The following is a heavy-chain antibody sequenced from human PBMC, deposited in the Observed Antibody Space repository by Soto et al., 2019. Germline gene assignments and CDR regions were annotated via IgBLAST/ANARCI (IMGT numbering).Heavy chain of an antibody. CDR1: GYSISSGYY. J-gene: IGHJ5*02. V-gene: IGHV4-38-2*01. D-gene: IGHD6-6*01. CDR3: ARHPSSSSGWFDP. Sequence: PSETLSLTCAVSGYSISSGYYWGWIRQPPGKGLEWIGSIYHSGSTYYNPSLKSRVTISVDTSKNQFSLKLSSVTAADTAAYYCARHPSSSSGWFDPWGQGTLVTVSS. CDR2: IYHSGST.